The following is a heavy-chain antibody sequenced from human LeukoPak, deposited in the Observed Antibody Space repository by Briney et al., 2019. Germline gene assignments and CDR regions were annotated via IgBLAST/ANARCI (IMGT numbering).Heavy chain of an antibody. D-gene: IGHD6-19*01. CDR1: GDTLTELS. CDR2: FDPEDGET. V-gene: IGHV1-24*01. J-gene: IGHJ6*04. Sequence: ASVKVSCKVSGDTLTELSMHWMRQAPGKGLEWRGGFDPEDGETIYAQKFQGRVTMTEDTSTDTAYMELSSLRSEDTAVYYCATAPLGIAVAGNYYGMDVWGKGTTVTVSS. CDR3: ATAPLGIAVAGNYYGMDV.